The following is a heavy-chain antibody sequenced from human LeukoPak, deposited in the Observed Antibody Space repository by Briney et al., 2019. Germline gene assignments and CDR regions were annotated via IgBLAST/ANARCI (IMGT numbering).Heavy chain of an antibody. CDR3: ARDNWNDGAFDI. Sequence: GGSLRLSCAASGVIFSFYCMHWVRQAPGKGPMWVSRICPDGTGISYADSVKARFTTSRDNSKNTLYLQMNSLRAEDTAVYYCARDNWNDGAFDIWGQGTMVTVSS. CDR1: GVIFSFYC. D-gene: IGHD1-1*01. CDR2: ICPDGTGI. V-gene: IGHV3-74*01. J-gene: IGHJ3*02.